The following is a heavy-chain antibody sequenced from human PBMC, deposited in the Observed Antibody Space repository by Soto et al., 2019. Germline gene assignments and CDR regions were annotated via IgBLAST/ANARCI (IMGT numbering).Heavy chain of an antibody. Sequence: PSETLSLTCAVSGGSISSSNWWSWVRQPPGKGLEWIGEIYHSGSTNYNPSLKSRVTITVDKSKNQFSLKLSSVTAADTTVYYCARGYSSSWYRFDPWGQGTLVTVSS. CDR1: GGSISSSNW. CDR3: ARGYSSSWYRFDP. CDR2: IYHSGST. D-gene: IGHD6-13*01. V-gene: IGHV4-4*02. J-gene: IGHJ5*02.